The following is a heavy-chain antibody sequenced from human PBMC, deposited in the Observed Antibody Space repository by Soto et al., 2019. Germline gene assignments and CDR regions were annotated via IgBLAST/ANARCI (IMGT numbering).Heavy chain of an antibody. CDR2: IIPFFGTA. CDR3: AGGCGYGYGYGYYYSGIDV. J-gene: IGHJ6*02. V-gene: IGHV1-69*13. Sequence: SVKVSCKASGGTFSSYAISWVRQAPGQGLEWMGGIIPFFGTANYAQKFQGRVTITADESTSTAYIELSSQRSEDTAVYNCAGGCGYGYGYGYYYSGIDVWGQGTTVTVSS. CDR1: GGTFSSYA. D-gene: IGHD5-18*01.